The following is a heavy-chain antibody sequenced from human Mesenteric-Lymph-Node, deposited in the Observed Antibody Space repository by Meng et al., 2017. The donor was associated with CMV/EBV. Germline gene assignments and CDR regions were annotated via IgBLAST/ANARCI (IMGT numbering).Heavy chain of an antibody. CDR3: ARLSDSSWYYFDF. Sequence: ASVKVSCKASGYTFTSYAMNWVRQAAGQGPEWMGWMTPNTGDTGYAQKFQGRVTMTRDTSVNTAYMELSSLRSDDTAVYYCARLSDSSWYYFDFWGQGTLVTVSS. CDR2: MTPNTGDT. V-gene: IGHV1-8*02. J-gene: IGHJ4*02. D-gene: IGHD6-13*01. CDR1: GYTFTSYA.